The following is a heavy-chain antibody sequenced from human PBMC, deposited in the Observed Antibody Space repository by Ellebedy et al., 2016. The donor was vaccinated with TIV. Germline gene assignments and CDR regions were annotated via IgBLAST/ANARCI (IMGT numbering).Heavy chain of an antibody. V-gene: IGHV3-7*01. CDR3: ARDKIVGATYFDY. J-gene: IGHJ4*02. Sequence: GGSLRLXCAASGFTFSSYWMSWVRQAPGKGLEWVANIKQDGSEIYYVDSVKGRFTISRDNAKNSLYLQMNSLRAEDTAVYYCARDKIVGATYFDYWGQGTLVTVSS. CDR2: IKQDGSEI. CDR1: GFTFSSYW. D-gene: IGHD1-26*01.